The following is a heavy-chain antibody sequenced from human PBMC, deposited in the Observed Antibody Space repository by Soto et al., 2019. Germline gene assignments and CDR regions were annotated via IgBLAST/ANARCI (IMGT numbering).Heavy chain of an antibody. CDR1: GYTFTSYD. CDR3: ARRPAVGIAVVDDY. D-gene: IGHD6-19*01. Sequence: QVQLVQSGAEVKKPGASVKVSCKASGYTFTSYDINWVRHATGQGLEWMGWMNPNSGNTGYAQKFQGRVTMTRNTSISTAYMELSSLRSEDTAVYYCARRPAVGIAVVDDYWGQGTLVTVSS. V-gene: IGHV1-8*01. CDR2: MNPNSGNT. J-gene: IGHJ4*02.